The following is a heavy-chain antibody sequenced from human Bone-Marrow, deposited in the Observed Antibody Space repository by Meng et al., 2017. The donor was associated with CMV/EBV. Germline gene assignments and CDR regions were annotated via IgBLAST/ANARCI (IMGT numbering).Heavy chain of an antibody. CDR1: GGSVSSGSYY. D-gene: IGHD3-3*01. CDR2: ISYSGST. Sequence: SETLSLTCTVSGGSVSSGSYYWSWIRQPPGKGLEWIGYISYSGSTNYNPSLKSRVTISVDTSKNQFALKLSSVTAADTAVYYCARSHHYDFWSGYYTFTNWGQGTLVTV. J-gene: IGHJ1*01. CDR3: ARSHHYDFWSGYYTFTN. V-gene: IGHV4-61*01.